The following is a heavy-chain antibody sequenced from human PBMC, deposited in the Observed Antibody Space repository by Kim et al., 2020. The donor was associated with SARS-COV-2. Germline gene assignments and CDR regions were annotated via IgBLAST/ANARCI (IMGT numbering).Heavy chain of an antibody. CDR3: ARDGVYGDYGADY. CDR2: IIPIFGTA. D-gene: IGHD4-17*01. CDR1: GGTFSSYA. J-gene: IGHJ4*02. Sequence: SVKVSCKASGGTFSSYAISWVRQAPGQGLEWMGGIIPIFGTANYAQKFQGRVTITADESTSTAYMELSSLRSEDTAVYYCARDGVYGDYGADYWGQGTLVTVSS. V-gene: IGHV1-69*13.